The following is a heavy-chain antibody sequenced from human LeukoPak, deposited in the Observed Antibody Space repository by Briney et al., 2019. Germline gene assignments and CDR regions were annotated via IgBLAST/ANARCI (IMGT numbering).Heavy chain of an antibody. CDR2: ISYSGNT. CDR3: ARDYGGKFDY. V-gene: IGHV4-59*01. Sequence: SETLSLTCTVSRGSLSSFYWSWIRQPPGKGLEWIGYISYSGNTKYNPSLKSRVTISVDTSKNQFSLKLSSVTAADTAVYYCARDYGGKFDYWGQGTLVTVSS. CDR1: RGSLSSFY. D-gene: IGHD4-23*01. J-gene: IGHJ4*02.